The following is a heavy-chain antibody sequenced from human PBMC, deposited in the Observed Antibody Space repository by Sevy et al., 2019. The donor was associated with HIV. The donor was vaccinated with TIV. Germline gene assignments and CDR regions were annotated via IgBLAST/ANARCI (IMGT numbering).Heavy chain of an antibody. J-gene: IGHJ4*02. CDR1: GFTFSSYE. CDR2: ISSTGSTI. CDR3: ATDVPGSSIVDY. Sequence: GGSLRLSCAASGFTFSSYEMNWVRQAPGKGLEWVSYISSTGSTIYYADSVKGRFTISRDNAKNSLYLQMSSLRAEDTAVYYCATDVPGSSIVDYWGQGTLVTVSS. V-gene: IGHV3-48*03. D-gene: IGHD6-13*01.